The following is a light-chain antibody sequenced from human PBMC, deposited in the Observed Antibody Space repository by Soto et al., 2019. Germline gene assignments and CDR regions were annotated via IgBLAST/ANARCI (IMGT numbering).Light chain of an antibody. CDR1: SGHSSYA. Sequence: QPVLTQSPSASASLGASVKLTCTLSSGHSSYAIAWHQQQPEKGPRYLMKLNSDGSHNKGDGIPDRFSGSSSGAERYLTISSLQSEDEADYYCQTWGTARVFGGGTQLTVL. CDR2: LNSDGSH. J-gene: IGLJ3*02. V-gene: IGLV4-69*01. CDR3: QTWGTARV.